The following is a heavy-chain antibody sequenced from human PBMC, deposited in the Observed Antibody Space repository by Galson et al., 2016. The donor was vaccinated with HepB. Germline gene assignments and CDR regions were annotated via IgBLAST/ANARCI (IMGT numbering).Heavy chain of an antibody. V-gene: IGHV4-30-4*01. Sequence: TLSLTCTVSGGSISDVRSYWGWVRQPPGKGLEWIGYIYYSGDTYYARSLKSRVTISVDTSKNQFSLNLNSVTAADTAVYFCARVKCVGDDCYSGGLTFDYWGQGTLVTVSS. CDR2: IYYSGDT. J-gene: IGHJ4*02. CDR1: GGSISDVRSY. D-gene: IGHD2-21*02. CDR3: ARVKCVGDDCYSGGLTFDY.